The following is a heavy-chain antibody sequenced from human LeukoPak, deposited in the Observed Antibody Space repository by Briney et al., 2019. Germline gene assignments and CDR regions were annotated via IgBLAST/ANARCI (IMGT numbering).Heavy chain of an antibody. J-gene: IGHJ4*02. Sequence: KPGESLKLSCKGSGYSFTSYWIGWVRQMPGKGLEWLGIIYPGDSDTRYSPSFQGQVTISADKYNGTAYMQWSGMKASDSAMYYCARQERQWRDHIDHWGQGTLDTVSS. D-gene: IGHD6-19*01. V-gene: IGHV5-51*01. CDR3: ARQERQWRDHIDH. CDR1: GYSFTSYW. CDR2: IYPGDSDT.